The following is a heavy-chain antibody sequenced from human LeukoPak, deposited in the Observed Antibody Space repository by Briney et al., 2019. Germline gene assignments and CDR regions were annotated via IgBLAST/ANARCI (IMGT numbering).Heavy chain of an antibody. CDR1: GFIFRNYA. J-gene: IGHJ5*02. CDR2: ISDNGGGT. CDR3: TTVFSQWLVLVDP. V-gene: IGHV3-23*01. D-gene: IGHD6-19*01. Sequence: GGSLRLSCVASGFIFRNYAMSWVRQAPGEGLEWVSGISDNGGGTYYADSVKGRFTISRDNSKNMLYLQMNSLRAEDTAVYYCTTVFSQWLVLVDPWGQGTLVTVSS.